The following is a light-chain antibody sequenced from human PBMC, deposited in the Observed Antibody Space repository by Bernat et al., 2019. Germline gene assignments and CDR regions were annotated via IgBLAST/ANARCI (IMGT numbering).Light chain of an antibody. J-gene: IGKJ5*01. CDR3: QQYGSSPPIT. CDR1: QSVSSSY. Sequence: EIVLTQSPGTLSLSPGERATLSCRASQSVSSSYLAWYQQKPGQAPRLLIYGAFSRATCIPDRFSGSGSGTDFTLTISRLGPEYFAVYYCQQYGSSPPITFGKGTRLKIK. CDR2: GAF. V-gene: IGKV3-20*01.